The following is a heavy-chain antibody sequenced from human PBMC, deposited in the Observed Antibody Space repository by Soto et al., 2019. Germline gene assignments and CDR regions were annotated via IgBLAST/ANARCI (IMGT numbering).Heavy chain of an antibody. J-gene: IGHJ3*02. CDR3: AKDAGRYCYNTSSWNRIGAFDI. CDR2: ISGSGGST. D-gene: IGHD2-2*01. Sequence: GGSLRLSCAASGFTFSSYAMSWVRQAPGKGLEWVSAISGSGGSTYYADSVKGRFTISRDNSKNTLYLQMNSLRAEDTAVYYCAKDAGRYCYNTSSWNRIGAFDIWGQGTMVTVSS. V-gene: IGHV3-23*01. CDR1: GFTFSSYA.